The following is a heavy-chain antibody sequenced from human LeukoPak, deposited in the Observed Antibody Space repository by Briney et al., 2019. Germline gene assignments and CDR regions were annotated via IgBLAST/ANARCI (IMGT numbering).Heavy chain of an antibody. J-gene: IGHJ4*02. CDR1: GGTFSSYA. D-gene: IGHD5-18*01. CDR3: ARGIYSYGQYFDY. Sequence: ASVKVSCKASGGTFSSYAISWVRQAPGQGLEWMGWINTNTGNPTYAQGFTGRFVFSLDTSVSTAYLQISSLKAEDTAVYYCARGIYSYGQYFDYWGQGTLVTVSS. V-gene: IGHV7-4-1*02. CDR2: INTNTGNP.